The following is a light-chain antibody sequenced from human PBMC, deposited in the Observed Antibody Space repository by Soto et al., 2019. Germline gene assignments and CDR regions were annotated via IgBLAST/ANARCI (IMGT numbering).Light chain of an antibody. CDR3: AAWDDSLRGYV. Sequence: QSVPRQPPSASGTPGQMVTISCSGSSSNIGSNYVYWYQQLPGAAPKLLIYNNNQRPSGVPDRFSGPKSATSASLALSGLRSEDEADYYCAAWDDSLRGYVFGTGTKSPS. J-gene: IGLJ1*01. CDR2: NNN. CDR1: SSNIGSNY. V-gene: IGLV1-47*02.